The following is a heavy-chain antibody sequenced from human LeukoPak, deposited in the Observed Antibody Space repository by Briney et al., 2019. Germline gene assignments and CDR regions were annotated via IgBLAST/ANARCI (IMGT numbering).Heavy chain of an antibody. Sequence: SETLSLTCTVSGGSISSTSYYWGWIRQPPGKGLEWIGNIYYSGTTYYNPSLKSRVTISVDTSKNQFSLKLSSVTAADTAVYYCARDEYSNTFDYWGQGTLVTVSS. J-gene: IGHJ4*02. CDR1: GGSISSTSYY. CDR2: IYYSGTT. D-gene: IGHD4-11*01. CDR3: ARDEYSNTFDY. V-gene: IGHV4-39*07.